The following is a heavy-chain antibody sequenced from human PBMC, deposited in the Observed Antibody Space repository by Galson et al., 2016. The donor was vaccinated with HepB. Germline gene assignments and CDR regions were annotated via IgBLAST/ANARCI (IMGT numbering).Heavy chain of an antibody. V-gene: IGHV3-48*01. CDR2: ITSDSANR. CDR1: GLNLDMDS. J-gene: IGHJ3*02. Sequence: SLRLSCATSGLNLDMDSLNWVRQAPGKGLEWIAYITSDSANRQYSGSVRGRFTISRDNAEKSVYLQMNSLKVEDSAVYFCARDRDYAFNIWGRGTMVTVSS. D-gene: IGHD5-24*01. CDR3: ARDRDYAFNI.